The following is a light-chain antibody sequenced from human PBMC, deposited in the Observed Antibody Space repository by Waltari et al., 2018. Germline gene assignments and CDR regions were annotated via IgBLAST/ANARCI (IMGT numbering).Light chain of an antibody. CDR1: QDISNY. J-gene: IGKJ2*01. V-gene: IGKV1-33*01. CDR3: QQYDNIPYT. Sequence: SQMTQSPSSLSASVGDRVTSTCQASQDISNYLNWYQQKTGKAPNLLIYDASNLKTGVPSRFSGSGSGTDFTFTISSLQPEDIATYYCQQYDNIPYTFGQGTKLEIK. CDR2: DAS.